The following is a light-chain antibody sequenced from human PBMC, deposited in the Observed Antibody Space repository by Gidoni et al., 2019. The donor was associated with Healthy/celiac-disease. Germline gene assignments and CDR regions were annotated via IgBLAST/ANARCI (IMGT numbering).Light chain of an antibody. V-gene: IGKV3-11*01. CDR2: DAS. CDR3: QRRSNWIT. Sequence: EIVLTHSPATLSLSPGERATLSCRASQSVSSYLAWYQQKPDPAPRLLIYDASNRATGIPARFGGSGSGAVITLTSSRVEPEDFAVYYCQRRSNWITFGQGTKLEIK. CDR1: QSVSSY. J-gene: IGKJ5*01.